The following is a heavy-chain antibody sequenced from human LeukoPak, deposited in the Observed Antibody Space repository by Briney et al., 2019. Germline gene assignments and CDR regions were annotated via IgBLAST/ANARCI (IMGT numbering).Heavy chain of an antibody. CDR2: ISPSGSIS. V-gene: IGHV3-23*01. CDR1: GFTFSSHG. D-gene: IGHD3-22*01. Sequence: GGSLRLSCAASGFTFSSHGINWVRQAPGKGLEWVSGISPSGSISYYADSVKGRFTISRDNSKNTLYLQMNSLRAEDTTVYYCAKDYYDSSGYPSNYWGQGTLVTVSS. CDR3: AKDYYDSSGYPSNY. J-gene: IGHJ4*02.